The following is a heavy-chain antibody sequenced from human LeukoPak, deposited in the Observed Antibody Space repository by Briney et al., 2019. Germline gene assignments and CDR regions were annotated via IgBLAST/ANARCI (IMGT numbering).Heavy chain of an antibody. V-gene: IGHV1-46*01. CDR3: ARDRPSKYCSSTSCYIHPDY. D-gene: IGHD2-2*02. Sequence: ASVKVSCKASGYTFTSYYMHWVRQAPGQGLEWMGLINPSGGSTSYAQKFQGRVTMTTDTSTSTAYMELRSLRSDDTAVYYCARDRPSKYCSSTSCYIHPDYWGQGTLVTVSS. CDR1: GYTFTSYY. J-gene: IGHJ4*02. CDR2: INPSGGST.